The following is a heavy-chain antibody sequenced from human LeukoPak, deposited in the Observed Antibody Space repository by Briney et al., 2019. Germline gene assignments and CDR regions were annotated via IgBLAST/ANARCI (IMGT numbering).Heavy chain of an antibody. D-gene: IGHD2-2*01. CDR2: IYYSGST. J-gene: IGHJ4*02. V-gene: IGHV4-59*08. CDR1: GGSISSYY. CDR3: ASLYCSSTSCYLFH. Sequence: SETLSLTCTVSGGSISSYYWSRIRQPPGKGLEWIGYIYYSGSTNYNPSLKSRVNISVDTSKNQFSLKLSSVTAADTALYYCASLYCSSTSCYLFHWGQGTLVTVSS.